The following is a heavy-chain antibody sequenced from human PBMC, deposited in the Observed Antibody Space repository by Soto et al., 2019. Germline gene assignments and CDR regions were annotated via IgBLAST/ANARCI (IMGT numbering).Heavy chain of an antibody. D-gene: IGHD3-3*01. Sequence: GGSLRLSCTASGFTFGDYAMSWVRPAPGKGLEWVGFIRSKAYGGTTEYAASVKGRFTISRDDSKSIAYLQMNSLKTEDTAVYCCTRDILASYYDFWSGYYYYGMDVWGQGTTVTVSS. J-gene: IGHJ6*02. CDR1: GFTFGDYA. CDR3: TRDILASYYDFWSGYYYYGMDV. V-gene: IGHV3-49*04. CDR2: IRSKAYGGTT.